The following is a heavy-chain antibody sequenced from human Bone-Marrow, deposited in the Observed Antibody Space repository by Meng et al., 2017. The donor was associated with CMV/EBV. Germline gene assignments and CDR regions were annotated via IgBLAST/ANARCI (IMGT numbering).Heavy chain of an antibody. J-gene: IGHJ5*02. CDR3: AGGFKKYQLPRPSRFDP. D-gene: IGHD2-2*01. CDR1: GYTFTSYD. V-gene: IGHV1-8*01. Sequence: ASVKVSCKASGYTFTSYDINWVRQATGQGLEWMGWMNPNSGNTGYAQKFQGRVTMTRNTSISTAYMELSSLRSEDTAVYYCAGGFKKYQLPRPSRFDPWGQGTLVTVSS. CDR2: MNPNSGNT.